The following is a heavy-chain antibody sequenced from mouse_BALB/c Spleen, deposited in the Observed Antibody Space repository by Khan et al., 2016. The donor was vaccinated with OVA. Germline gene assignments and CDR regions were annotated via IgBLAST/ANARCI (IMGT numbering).Heavy chain of an antibody. D-gene: IGHD2-1*01. CDR2: IDPPNDDS. Sequence: VQLQQSGAELVKPGASVKLSCSASGFNIKDTYIHWVKQRPEQGLEWIGRIDPPNDDSKYGPKFQDKATLTADTSSNTVYLQLSSLTSEETAVDYCVSLYGNPFAYWGQGTLVSVSA. CDR1: GFNIKDTY. V-gene: IGHV14-3*02. J-gene: IGHJ3*01. CDR3: VSLYGNPFAY.